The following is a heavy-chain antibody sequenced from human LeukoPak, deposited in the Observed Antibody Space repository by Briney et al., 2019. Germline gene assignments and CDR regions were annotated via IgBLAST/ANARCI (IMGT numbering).Heavy chain of an antibody. J-gene: IGHJ6*02. CDR1: GYTFTSYD. CDR3: ASLRINYYGSGRESLEGMDV. D-gene: IGHD3-10*01. V-gene: IGHV1-8*01. CDR2: MNPNSGNT. Sequence: GASVKVSCKASGYTFTSYDINWVRQATGQGLEWMGWMNPNSGNTGYAQKFQGRVTMTRNTSISTAYMELSSLRSEDTAVYYCASLRINYYGSGRESLEGMDVWGQGTTVTVSS.